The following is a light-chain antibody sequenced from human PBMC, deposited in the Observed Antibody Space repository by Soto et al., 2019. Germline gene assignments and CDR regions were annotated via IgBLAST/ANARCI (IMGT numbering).Light chain of an antibody. CDR3: RSYTSSSTYV. J-gene: IGLJ1*01. CDR2: DVS. V-gene: IGLV2-14*01. Sequence: QSALTQPASVSGSPGQSITISCTGTSSDVGGYNYVSWYQQHSGKATKLMIYDVSNRPSGVSNRFSGSKSGNTASLTISGLQAEDEADYYCRSYTSSSTYVFGTGTKVTVL. CDR1: SSDVGGYNY.